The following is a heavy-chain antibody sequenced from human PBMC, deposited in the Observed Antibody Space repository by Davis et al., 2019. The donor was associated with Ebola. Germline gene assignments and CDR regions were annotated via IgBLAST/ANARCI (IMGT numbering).Heavy chain of an antibody. V-gene: IGHV1-18*04. J-gene: IGHJ4*02. CDR1: GYTFTNYY. CDR3: ARGEGAPDY. Sequence: ASVKVSCKASGYTFTNYYMHWVRQAPGQGLEWLGWIRTYDGNTNYAQKLQDRVTMTTDTSTTTVFMELRNLRSDDTAVYWCARGEGAPDYWGQGTLVTVSS. D-gene: IGHD1-26*01. CDR2: IRTYDGNT.